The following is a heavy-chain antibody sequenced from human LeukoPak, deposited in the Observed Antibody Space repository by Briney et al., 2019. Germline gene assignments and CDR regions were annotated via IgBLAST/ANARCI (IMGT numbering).Heavy chain of an antibody. CDR2: ISRSGTTI. CDR3: VTDGGKLGGLIFHS. Sequence: GGSLRLSCTDSGFTLSGYEMNWVRQAPGKGLEWVSYISRSGTTILYADSVEGRFTISRDNAKNSLYLQMNSLRAEDTAVYYCVTDGGKLGGLIFHSWGQGTLVTVSS. D-gene: IGHD3-10*01. CDR1: GFTLSGYE. V-gene: IGHV3-48*03. J-gene: IGHJ4*02.